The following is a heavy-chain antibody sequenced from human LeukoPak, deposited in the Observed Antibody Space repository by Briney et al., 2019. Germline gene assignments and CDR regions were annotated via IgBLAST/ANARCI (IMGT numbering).Heavy chain of an antibody. J-gene: IGHJ3*02. CDR1: GFTFSSYE. CDR2: ISSSGSTI. CDR3: ASGYVYDSSDEDAFDI. V-gene: IGHV3-48*03. Sequence: PGGSLRLSCAASGFTFSSYEMNWVRQASGKGLEWVSYISSSGSTIYYADSVKGRFTISRDNAKNSLYLQMNSLRAEDTAVYYCASGYVYDSSDEDAFDIWGQGTMVTVSS. D-gene: IGHD3-22*01.